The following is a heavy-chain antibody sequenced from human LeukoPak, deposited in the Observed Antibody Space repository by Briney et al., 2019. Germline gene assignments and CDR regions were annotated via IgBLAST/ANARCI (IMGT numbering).Heavy chain of an antibody. CDR3: ASEVRGVRNYYFDY. CDR2: ISGSGDTT. J-gene: IGHJ4*02. V-gene: IGHV3-23*01. D-gene: IGHD3-10*01. Sequence: PGGSLRLSCAASGFTFISYAMSWVRQAPGKGLEWVSAISGSGDTTYSADSVRGRFTISRDNSKNTLFLQMNSLRAEDTAVYYCASEVRGVRNYYFDYWGQGTLVTVSS. CDR1: GFTFISYA.